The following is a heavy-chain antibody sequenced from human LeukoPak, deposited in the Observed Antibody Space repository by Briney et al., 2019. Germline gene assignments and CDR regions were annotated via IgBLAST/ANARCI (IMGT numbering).Heavy chain of an antibody. CDR2: IWYDGSNK. CDR3: ARDRRQLEDGWFDP. Sequence: SCKASGYTFTDYYMHWVRQAPGKGLEWVAVIWYDGSNKYYADSVKGRFTISRDNSKNTLYLQMNSLRAEDTAVYYCARDRRQLEDGWFDPWGQGTLVTVSS. CDR1: GYTFTDYY. V-gene: IGHV3-33*01. J-gene: IGHJ5*02. D-gene: IGHD6-6*01.